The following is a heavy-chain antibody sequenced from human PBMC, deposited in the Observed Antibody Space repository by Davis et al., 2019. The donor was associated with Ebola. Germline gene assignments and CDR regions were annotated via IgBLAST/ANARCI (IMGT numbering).Heavy chain of an antibody. CDR1: GGSVGSDY. CDR2: INHSGST. CDR3: ARVGRYCSGGSCYLYYYYGMDV. J-gene: IGHJ6*04. D-gene: IGHD2-15*01. V-gene: IGHV4-34*01. Sequence: SETLSLTCSVSGGSVGSDYWSWVRQPPGKGLEWIGEINHSGSTNYNPSLKSRVTISVDTSKNQFSLKLSSVTAADTAVYYCARVGRYCSGGSCYLYYYYGMDVWGKGTRSPSPQ.